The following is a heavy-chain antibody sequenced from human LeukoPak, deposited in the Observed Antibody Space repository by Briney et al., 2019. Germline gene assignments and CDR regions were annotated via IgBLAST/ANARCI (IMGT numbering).Heavy chain of an antibody. J-gene: IGHJ6*03. V-gene: IGHV1-58*01. D-gene: IGHD2-2*01. Sequence: SVKVSCKASGFTFTSSAVQWVRQARGQRLEWIGWIVVCSGNTNYAQKFQERLTITRDMSTSTAYMELSSLRSEDTAVYYCTAGYLPAANYYYYYYMDVWGKGTTVTVSS. CDR2: IVVCSGNT. CDR3: TAGYLPAANYYYYYYMDV. CDR1: GFTFTSSA.